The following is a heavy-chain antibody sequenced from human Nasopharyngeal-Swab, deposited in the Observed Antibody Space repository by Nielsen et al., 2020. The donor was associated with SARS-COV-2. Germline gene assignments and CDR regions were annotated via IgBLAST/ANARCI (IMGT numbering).Heavy chain of an antibody. Sequence: GESLKISCAASGFKFDENTMHWVRHTPEKGLQWVSLTRGDDGTYYADSVKGRFSISRDISKNTLYLQMDSLRGEDTAVYYCARDAPAHYGAFYWGRGTLVTVSS. J-gene: IGHJ4*02. V-gene: IGHV3-43*01. CDR2: TRGDDGT. CDR1: GFKFDENT. CDR3: ARDAPAHYGAFY. D-gene: IGHD4-17*01.